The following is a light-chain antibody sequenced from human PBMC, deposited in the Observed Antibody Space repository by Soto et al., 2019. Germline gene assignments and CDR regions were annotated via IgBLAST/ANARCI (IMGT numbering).Light chain of an antibody. J-gene: IGLJ2*01. CDR2: EVS. V-gene: IGLV2-14*01. CDR3: SSYTSSRTLL. Sequence: QSALTQPASVSGSPGQSITISCTGTSSDVGGYNYVSWYQQHPGKAPKLMIYEVSNRPSGVSNRFSGSKSGNTASLTISGLQAEDEADYYCSSYTSSRTLLFGGGPKLTVL. CDR1: SSDVGGYNY.